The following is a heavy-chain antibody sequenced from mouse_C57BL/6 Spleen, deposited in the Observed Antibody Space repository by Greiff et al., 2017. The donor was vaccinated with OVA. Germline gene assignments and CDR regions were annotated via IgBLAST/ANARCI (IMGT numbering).Heavy chain of an antibody. D-gene: IGHD1-1*01. CDR1: GYTFTDYE. CDR2: IDPETGGT. V-gene: IGHV1-15*01. J-gene: IGHJ3*01. CDR3: TREEDTTGFAY. Sequence: VQLQQSGAELVRPGASVTLSCKASGYTFTDYEMHWVKQTPVHGLEWIGAIDPETGGTAYNQKFKGKAILTADKSSSTAYMELRSLTSEDSAVYYCTREEDTTGFAYWGQGTLVTVSA.